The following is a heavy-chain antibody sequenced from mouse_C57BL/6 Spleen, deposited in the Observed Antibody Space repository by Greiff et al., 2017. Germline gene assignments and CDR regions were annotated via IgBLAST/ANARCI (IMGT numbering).Heavy chain of an antibody. V-gene: IGHV1-82*01. CDR2: IYPGDGDT. CDR1: GYAFSSSW. D-gene: IGHD1-1*01. J-gene: IGHJ2*01. Sequence: QVQLQQSGPELVKPGASVKISCKASGYAFSSSWMNWVKQRPGKGLEWIGRIYPGDGDTNYNGKFKGKATLTADKSSSTAYMQLSSLTSEDSAVYFCARNYYCSQFDYWGQGTTLTVSS. CDR3: ARNYYCSQFDY.